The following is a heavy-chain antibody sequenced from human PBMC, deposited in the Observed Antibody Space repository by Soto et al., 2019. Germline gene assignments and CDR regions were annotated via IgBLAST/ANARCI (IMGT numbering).Heavy chain of an antibody. D-gene: IGHD3-22*01. CDR2: ISGSGGST. J-gene: IGHJ4*02. Sequence: GGSLRLSCAASGFTFSSYAMSWVRQAPGKGLEWVSAISGSGGSTYYADSVKGRFTISRDNSKNTLYLQMNSLRAEDTAVYYCAKTYDSSGYYYSFFDYWGQGTLVTVSS. V-gene: IGHV3-23*01. CDR1: GFTFSSYA. CDR3: AKTYDSSGYYYSFFDY.